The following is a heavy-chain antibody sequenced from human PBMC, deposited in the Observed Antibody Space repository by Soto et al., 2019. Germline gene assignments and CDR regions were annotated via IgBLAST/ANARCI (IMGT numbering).Heavy chain of an antibody. CDR2: IYPGDSDT. J-gene: IGHJ6*02. V-gene: IGHV5-51*01. CDR1: GFNFSRFW. Sequence: PGESLKISCKGSGFNFSRFWIGWVRQMPGKGLEWMGIIYPGDSDTRYSPSFLGQVTISADKSISTAYLQWSSLEASDTAMYYCARVSPGTVTTYWPYYYYGTDVWGQGTTVSVTS. CDR3: ARVSPGTVTTYWPYYYYGTDV. D-gene: IGHD4-17*01.